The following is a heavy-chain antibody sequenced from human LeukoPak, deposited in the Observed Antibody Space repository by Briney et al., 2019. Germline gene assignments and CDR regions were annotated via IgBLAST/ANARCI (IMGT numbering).Heavy chain of an antibody. CDR2: INTDGSIT. CDR1: GFTFSDYW. Sequence: PGGSLRLSCAASGFTFSDYWIHWVRQAPGKGLVWVSRINTDGSITNYADSVKGRFSISRDNAKNTLYLQMSSLRAEDAAVYYCARDRGPRTGFMDREAYDYWGQGTLVTVSS. D-gene: IGHD3-10*01. J-gene: IGHJ4*02. V-gene: IGHV3-74*01. CDR3: ARDRGPRTGFMDREAYDY.